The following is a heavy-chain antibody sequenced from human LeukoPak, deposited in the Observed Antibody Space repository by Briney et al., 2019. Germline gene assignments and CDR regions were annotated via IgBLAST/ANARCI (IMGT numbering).Heavy chain of an antibody. CDR1: GGSFSGYY. Sequence: PSETLSLTCAVYGGSFSGYYWSWIRQPPGKGLEWIWEINHSGSTNYNPSLKSRVTISVDTSKNQFSLKLSSVTAADTAVYYCARGSNDGYETFDYWGQGTLVTVSS. J-gene: IGHJ4*02. CDR2: INHSGST. V-gene: IGHV4-34*01. D-gene: IGHD5-12*01. CDR3: ARGSNDGYETFDY.